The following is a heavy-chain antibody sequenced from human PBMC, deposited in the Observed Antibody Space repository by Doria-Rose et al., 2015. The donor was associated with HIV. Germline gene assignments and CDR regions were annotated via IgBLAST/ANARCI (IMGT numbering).Heavy chain of an antibody. V-gene: IGHV2-26*01. D-gene: IGHD6-13*01. J-gene: IGHJ4*02. CDR1: GASLSSPGMG. CDR2: TFSDDER. CDR3: ARIKSSRWYHKYYFDF. Sequence: QITLKESGPVLVKPTETLTLTCTVSGASLSSPGMGVSWIRQPPGKALEWLANTFSDDERYYKTSLKSRLTISRGTSKSQVVLTMTDMDPVDTATYYCARIKSSRWYHKYYFDFWGQGTLVIVSA.